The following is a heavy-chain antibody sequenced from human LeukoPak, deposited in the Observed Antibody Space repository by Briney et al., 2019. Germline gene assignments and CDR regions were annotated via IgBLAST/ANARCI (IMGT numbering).Heavy chain of an antibody. V-gene: IGHV4-4*02. D-gene: IGHD6-25*01. CDR3: AREGGFYRPLDY. CDR1: GGSISTTNW. Sequence: SGTLSLTCDVSGGSISTTNWWTWVRQPPGGGLEWIGEVHLNGRTHYSPSLESRVTMSVDMSENHVSLQLTSVTAADSAVYYCAREGGFYRPLDYSGPGTLVIVSA. CDR2: VHLNGRT. J-gene: IGHJ4*02.